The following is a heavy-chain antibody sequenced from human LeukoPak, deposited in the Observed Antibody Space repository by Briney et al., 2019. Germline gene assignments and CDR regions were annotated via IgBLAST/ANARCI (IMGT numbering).Heavy chain of an antibody. CDR1: GFTFGDYY. CDR2: IDRSGDTV. J-gene: IGHJ6*02. Sequence: GGSLRLSCAASGFTFGDYYMTWIRQAPGKGLDWVSYIDRSGDTVFYADSVKGRFTMSRDNAKNSLHLQMNSLRPEDSAVYYCGLSSISRSYYYGIDVWGQGTTVSVSS. D-gene: IGHD2-2*01. CDR3: GLSSISRSYYYGIDV. V-gene: IGHV3-11*01.